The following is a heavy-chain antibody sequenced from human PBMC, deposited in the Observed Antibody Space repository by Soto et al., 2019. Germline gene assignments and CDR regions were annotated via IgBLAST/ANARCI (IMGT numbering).Heavy chain of an antibody. CDR3: TRFVLGTAGVSDY. Sequence: EVQLVESGGDLVQPGRSLRLSCTASGFTLGDYAMSWFRQPPGKGREWVSFIISKAYGGTTEYAASVKGRFTISRDDSKSIAYLQMNSLTTEDTAVYYCTRFVLGTAGVSDYWGQGTLVTVSS. J-gene: IGHJ4*02. CDR2: IISKAYGGTT. V-gene: IGHV3-49*03. D-gene: IGHD2-8*01. CDR1: GFTLGDYA.